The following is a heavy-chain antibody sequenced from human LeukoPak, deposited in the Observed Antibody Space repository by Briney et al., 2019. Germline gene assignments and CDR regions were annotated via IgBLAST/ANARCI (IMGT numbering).Heavy chain of an antibody. CDR1: GFTFSTYA. J-gene: IGHJ4*02. Sequence: GSLRLSCAASGFTFSTYAMSWVRQAPGKGLEWVSSISSSSSYIYYADSVKGRFTISRDNAKNSLYLQMNSLRAEDTAVYYCARVVFREYSGYDQHDYWGQGTLVTVSS. CDR3: ARVVFREYSGYDQHDY. CDR2: ISSSSSYI. V-gene: IGHV3-21*01. D-gene: IGHD5-12*01.